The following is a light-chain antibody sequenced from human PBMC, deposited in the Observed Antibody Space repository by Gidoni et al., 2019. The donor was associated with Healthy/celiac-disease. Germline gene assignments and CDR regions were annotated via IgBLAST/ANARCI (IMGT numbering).Light chain of an antibody. V-gene: IGKV3-15*01. J-gene: IGKJ1*01. CDR1: QSVSSN. CDR3: QQYNNWPPKWT. CDR2: GAS. Sequence: EIVMTQSPATLSVSPGERATLSCRASQSVSSNLAWYQQKPGQAPRLLIYGASTRATGIPARFSGSGSGTEFTLTISSLQYEDFAVYYCQQYNNWPPKWTFGQGTKVEIK.